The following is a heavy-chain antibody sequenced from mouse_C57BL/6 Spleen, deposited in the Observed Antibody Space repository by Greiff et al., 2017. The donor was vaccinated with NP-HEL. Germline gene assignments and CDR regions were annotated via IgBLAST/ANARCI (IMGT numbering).Heavy chain of an antibody. J-gene: IGHJ4*01. CDR3: ARTGTSYSMDY. Sequence: QVQLKESGAELVKPGASVKMSCKASGYTFTTYPIEWMKQNHGQSLEWIGNFHPNNDDTKYNEKFKGKATLTVEKPSSTVYLELSRLTSDDSAVYYCARTGTSYSMDYWGQGTLVTVSS. V-gene: IGHV1-47*01. CDR1: GYTFTTYP. D-gene: IGHD4-1*01. CDR2: FHPNNDDT.